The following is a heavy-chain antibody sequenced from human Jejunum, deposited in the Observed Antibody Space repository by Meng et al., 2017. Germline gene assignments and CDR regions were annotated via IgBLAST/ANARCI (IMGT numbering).Heavy chain of an antibody. CDR2: IYYSGST. CDR1: GGSISSNY. Sequence: SETLSPTCTVSGGSISSNYWSWIRQPPGKGPEWIGYIYYSGSTNYNPSLKSRVTISVDRSKSQFSLKLDSVTAADSAVYYCARNWGGHYFYFDLWGRGTLVTVSS. J-gene: IGHJ2*01. V-gene: IGHV4-59*01. D-gene: IGHD7-27*01. CDR3: ARNWGGHYFYFDL.